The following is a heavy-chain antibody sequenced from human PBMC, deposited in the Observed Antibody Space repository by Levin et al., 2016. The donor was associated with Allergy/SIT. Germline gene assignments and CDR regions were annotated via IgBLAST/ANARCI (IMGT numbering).Heavy chain of an antibody. J-gene: IGHJ4*02. D-gene: IGHD2-15*01. V-gene: IGHV3-23*01. CDR2: ISGSGGST. CDR3: AKDRMVVAATLDY. Sequence: WIRQPPGKGLEWVSAISGSGGSTYYADSVKGRFTISRDNSKNTLYLQMNSLRAEDTAVYYCAKDRMVVAATLDYWGQGTLVTVSS.